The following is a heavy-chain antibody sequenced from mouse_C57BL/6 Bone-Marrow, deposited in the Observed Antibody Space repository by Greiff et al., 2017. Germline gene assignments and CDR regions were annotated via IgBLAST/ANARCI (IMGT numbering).Heavy chain of an antibody. CDR3: TREGIYYGSSVDV. D-gene: IGHD1-1*01. CDR1: GYTFTSYW. CDR2: IYPGNSDT. J-gene: IGHJ1*03. Sequence: EVQLQQSGPVLARPGASVKMSCKTSGYTFTSYWMHWVNPRPGQGLEWIGAIYPGNSDTSYNQKFKGKATLTAVTSASTADRELSSLTNEDAAVYYCTREGIYYGSSVDVWGTGTTVTVAA. V-gene: IGHV1-5*01.